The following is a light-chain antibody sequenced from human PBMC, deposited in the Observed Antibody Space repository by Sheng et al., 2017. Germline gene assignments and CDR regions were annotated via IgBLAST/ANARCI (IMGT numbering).Light chain of an antibody. V-gene: IGKV3D-20*02. J-gene: IGKJ4*01. CDR3: QQRYNWPLT. Sequence: EIVLTQSPGTLSLSPGERATLSCRASQSVSSSYLAWYQQKPGQAPRLLIYGASSRATGIPDRFSGSGSGTDFTLTINSLEPEDFAVYYCQQRYNWPLTFGGGTKVKIK. CDR1: QSVSSSY. CDR2: GAS.